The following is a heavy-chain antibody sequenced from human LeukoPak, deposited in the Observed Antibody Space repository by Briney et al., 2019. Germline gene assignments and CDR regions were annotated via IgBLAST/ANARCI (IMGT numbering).Heavy chain of an antibody. Sequence: ASVKVSCKASGYTFTGYYMHWVRQAPGQGLEWMGWINPNSGGTSYAQKFQGRVTMTRDTSISTAYMELSRLRSDDAAVYYCARKTGTDYYYYGMDVWGQGTTVTVSS. D-gene: IGHD3-9*01. CDR3: ARKTGTDYYYYGMDV. V-gene: IGHV1-2*02. CDR2: INPNSGGT. J-gene: IGHJ6*02. CDR1: GYTFTGYY.